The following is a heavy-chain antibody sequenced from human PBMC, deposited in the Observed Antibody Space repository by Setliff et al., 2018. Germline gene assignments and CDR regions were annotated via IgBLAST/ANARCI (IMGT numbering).Heavy chain of an antibody. CDR2: IYTSGST. Sequence: SETLSLTCTVSGGSISIGDYYWSWIRQPPGKGLEWIGRIYTSGSTNYNPSLKSRVTMSIDTSKNQFSLKLNSVTAADMAVYYCAREQWLDPPGYYYMDVWAKGTTVTVSS. CDR3: AREQWLDPPGYYYMDV. J-gene: IGHJ6*03. D-gene: IGHD6-19*01. V-gene: IGHV4-61*02. CDR1: GGSISIGDYY.